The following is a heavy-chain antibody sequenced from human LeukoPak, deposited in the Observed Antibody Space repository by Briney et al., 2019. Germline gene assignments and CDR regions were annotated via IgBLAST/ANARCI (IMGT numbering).Heavy chain of an antibody. D-gene: IGHD3-10*01. Sequence: SQTLSLTCTVSGGSFSSGGYYWSWIRQPAGKGLEWIARIYTSGSTNYSPSLKSRVTISVDTSKNQFSLKLSSVAAADTAVYYCAREAPSQPQLLWFGEMYDAFDIWGQGTMVTVSS. CDR2: IYTSGST. CDR3: AREAPSQPQLLWFGEMYDAFDI. CDR1: GGSFSSGGYY. J-gene: IGHJ3*02. V-gene: IGHV4-61*02.